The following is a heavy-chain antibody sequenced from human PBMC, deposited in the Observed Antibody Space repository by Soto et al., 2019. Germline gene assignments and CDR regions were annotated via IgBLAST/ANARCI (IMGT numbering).Heavy chain of an antibody. Sequence: QVHLLQSGPTLVQPSETLSLTCTFYGGSISSYYWSWIRQPPGKGLERIGYMFHGLGPNYNSSLRGRFPISVDTTKNQFSLELRSLTAADTAVYYCARDRHWYGIGGPFYSAGSFDIWGQGTMVAVS. CDR3: ARDRHWYGIGGPFYSAGSFDI. CDR2: MFHGLGP. CDR1: GGSISSYY. D-gene: IGHD2-15*01. J-gene: IGHJ3*02. V-gene: IGHV4-59*01.